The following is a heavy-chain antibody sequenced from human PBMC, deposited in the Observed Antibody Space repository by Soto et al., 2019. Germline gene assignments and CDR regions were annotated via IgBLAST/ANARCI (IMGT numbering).Heavy chain of an antibody. CDR1: GYTFTSYG. J-gene: IGHJ4*02. CDR3: ARRVAGPDYFDY. CDR2: ISAYNGNT. Sequence: ASVKVSCKASGYTFTSYGISWVRQAPGQGLEWMGWISAYNGNTNYAQKLQGRVTMATDTSTSTAYMELRSLRSDDTAVYYCARRVAGPDYFDYWGQGTLVTVSS. V-gene: IGHV1-18*01. D-gene: IGHD6-19*01.